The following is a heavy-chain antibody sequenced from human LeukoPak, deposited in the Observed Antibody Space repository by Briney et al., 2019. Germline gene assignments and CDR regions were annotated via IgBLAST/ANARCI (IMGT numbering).Heavy chain of an antibody. CDR1: GGSISSGSYY. CDR2: IYTSGST. Sequence: SETLSLTCTVSGGSISSGSYYWSWIRQPAGKGLEWIGRIYTSGSTNYNPSLKSRVTISVDTSKNQFSLKLSSVTAADTAVYYCAREVPGRLFMDVWGKGTTVTISS. V-gene: IGHV4-61*02. CDR3: AREVPGRLFMDV. D-gene: IGHD3-22*01. J-gene: IGHJ6*03.